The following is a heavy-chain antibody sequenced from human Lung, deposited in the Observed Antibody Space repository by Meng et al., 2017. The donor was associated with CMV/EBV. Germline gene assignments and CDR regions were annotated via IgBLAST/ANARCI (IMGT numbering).Heavy chain of an antibody. Sequence: LSCAASGFTLPWVRPAPGTGLAWVAVISYDESNKYYPDSVPGRFTISRDNFKDTLYLQMNSLRVDDTAVYYCARAVSAVADSPFDYWGRGALVTVSS. CDR1: GFTL. J-gene: IGHJ4*02. CDR3: ARAVSAVADSPFDY. CDR2: ISYDESNK. D-gene: IGHD6-19*01. V-gene: IGHV3-30-3*01.